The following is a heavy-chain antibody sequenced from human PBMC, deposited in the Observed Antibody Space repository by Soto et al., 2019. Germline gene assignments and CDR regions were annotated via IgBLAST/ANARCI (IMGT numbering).Heavy chain of an antibody. Sequence: QITLKEAGPTLVKPTQTLTLTCTFSGFSLSTSGVGVGWVRQPPGKALEWLALIYSNYDKRVSTALQSRLHISKDQSKNQVVLTMTNMDPVDIATYYCTHMRGSWVYGMDVWGQGTTVTVSS. CDR3: THMRGSWVYGMDV. D-gene: IGHD6-13*01. CDR2: IYSNYDK. CDR1: GFSLSTSGVG. J-gene: IGHJ6*02. V-gene: IGHV2-5*01.